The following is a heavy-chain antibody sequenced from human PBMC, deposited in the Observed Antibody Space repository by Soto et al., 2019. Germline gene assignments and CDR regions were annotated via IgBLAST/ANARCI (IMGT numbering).Heavy chain of an antibody. J-gene: IGHJ6*02. D-gene: IGHD3-10*01. CDR1: GYTFTTSG. CDR2: VSGYNGNT. V-gene: IGHV1-18*01. Sequence: QVQLVQSGGEVKKPGASVKVSCKASGYTFTTSGVSWVRQAPGQGLEWMGWVSGYNGNTNYEEKFHDRVTMTTDTTTTTAYLALRSQTTDDTPVYYGARAGDLPYDYYGMDVWGQGTTVIVSS. CDR3: ARAGDLPYDYYGMDV.